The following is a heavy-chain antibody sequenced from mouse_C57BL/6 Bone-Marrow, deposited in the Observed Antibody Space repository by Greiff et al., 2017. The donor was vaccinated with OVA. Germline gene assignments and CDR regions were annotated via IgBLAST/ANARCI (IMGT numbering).Heavy chain of an antibody. Sequence: EVKLQESGPELVKPGASVKISCKASGYSFTGYYMNWVKQSPEKSLEWIGEINPSTGGTTYNQKFKAKATLTVDKSSSTAYMQLKSLTSEDSAVYYCARGPHYYGSSYVQYFDVWGTGTTVTVSS. V-gene: IGHV1-42*01. CDR2: INPSTGGT. J-gene: IGHJ1*03. CDR3: ARGPHYYGSSYVQYFDV. CDR1: GYSFTGYY. D-gene: IGHD1-1*01.